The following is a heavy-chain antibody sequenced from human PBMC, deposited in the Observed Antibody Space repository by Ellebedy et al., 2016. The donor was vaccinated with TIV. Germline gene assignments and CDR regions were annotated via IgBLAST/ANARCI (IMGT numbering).Heavy chain of an antibody. CDR1: GGSISSGGYY. V-gene: IGHV4-61*08. Sequence: MPSETLSLTCTVSGGSISSGGYYWSWIRQPPGKGLEWIGSLYYSWSTNYNPSLKSRVTISVDTSTNQFSLKLSSVTAADTAVYYCARAPPDFDYWGQGTLVTVSS. CDR2: LYYSWST. CDR3: ARAPPDFDY. J-gene: IGHJ4*02.